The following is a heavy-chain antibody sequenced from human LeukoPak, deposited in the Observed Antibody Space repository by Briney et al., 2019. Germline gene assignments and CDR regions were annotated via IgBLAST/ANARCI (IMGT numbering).Heavy chain of an antibody. CDR1: GGSISSYY. CDR2: IYYSGST. CDR3: ARCSGGNYDYVWGSYRPLFDY. Sequence: PSETLSLTCTVSGGSISSYYWSWIRQPPGKGLEWIGYIYYSGSTYYNSSLKSRVTISVDTSKNQFCLKLSSVTAADTAVYYCARCSGGNYDYVWGSYRPLFDYWGQGTLVTVSS. D-gene: IGHD3-16*02. V-gene: IGHV4-30-4*01. J-gene: IGHJ4*02.